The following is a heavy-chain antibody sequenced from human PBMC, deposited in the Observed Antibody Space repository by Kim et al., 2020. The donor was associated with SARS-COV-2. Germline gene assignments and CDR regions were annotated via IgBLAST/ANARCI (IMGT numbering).Heavy chain of an antibody. CDR1: GFTFTSYA. CDR3: AKDLGVLNWLLFDY. CDR2: ISYDGSDK. D-gene: IGHD3-9*01. J-gene: IGHJ4*02. Sequence: GGSLRLSCAASGFTFTSYAMHWVRQAPGKGLEWVAVISYDGSDKHYADSVKGRFAISRDHSKNTLYLQMNSLRTEDTAVYYCAKDLGVLNWLLFDYWGQGTLVTVSS. V-gene: IGHV3-30*18.